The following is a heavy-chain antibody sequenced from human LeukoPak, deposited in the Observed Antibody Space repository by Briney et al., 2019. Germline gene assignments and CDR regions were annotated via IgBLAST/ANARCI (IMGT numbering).Heavy chain of an antibody. Sequence: PGGSLRLSCAASGFTFSNYWMSWVRQAPGKGLEWVANIKQDRSEKYYVDSVKGRFTISRDNAKNTLYLQMNSLRDGDTAVYYCARDGAGSSLYMDVWGKGTTVTVSS. J-gene: IGHJ6*03. CDR3: ARDGAGSSLYMDV. CDR1: GFTFSNYW. V-gene: IGHV3-7*01. CDR2: IKQDRSEK. D-gene: IGHD6-6*01.